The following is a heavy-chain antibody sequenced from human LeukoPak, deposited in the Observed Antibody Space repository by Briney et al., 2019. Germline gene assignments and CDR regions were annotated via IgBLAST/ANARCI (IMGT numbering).Heavy chain of an antibody. D-gene: IGHD2-2*01. J-gene: IGHJ4*02. V-gene: IGHV1-69*13. CDR1: GGTFSSYA. CDR3: ARGELGYCSSTSCYWDY. CDR2: VIPIFGTA. Sequence: SVKVSCKASGGTFSSYAISWVRQAPGQGLEWMGGVIPIFGTANYAQKFQGRVTITADESTSTAYMELSSLRSEDTAVYYCARGELGYCSSTSCYWDYWGQGTLVTVSS.